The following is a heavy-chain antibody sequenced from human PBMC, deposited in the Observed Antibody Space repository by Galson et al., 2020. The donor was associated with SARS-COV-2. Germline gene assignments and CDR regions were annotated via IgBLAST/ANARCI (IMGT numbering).Heavy chain of an antibody. CDR1: GYSFTSHD. Sequence: ASVKVSCKASGYSFTSHDINWVRQATGQGLEWMGWINSDTGKTGYAQKFQGRLTMTRVTSITTAYMELSNLTPEDTAMYYCVRGGGTYRSDSVTYYSHGMDVWGQGTTVTVSS. CDR3: VRGGGTYRSDSVTYYSHGMDV. CDR2: INSDTGKT. V-gene: IGHV1-8*01. D-gene: IGHD3-22*01. J-gene: IGHJ6*02.